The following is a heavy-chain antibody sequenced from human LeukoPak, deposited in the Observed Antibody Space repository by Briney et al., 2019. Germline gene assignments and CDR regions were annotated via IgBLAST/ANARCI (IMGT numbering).Heavy chain of an antibody. CDR3: ARGDGAYGSGPSLDL. Sequence: GALVTVSFKSSGYTFTIYYMHWVRQAPGQGLGWMGLIDPSGVSTNYAQKFQGRVTITSDTSTSRAYMELSSLRSEDTALYYCARGDGAYGSGPSLDLWGQGSLVTVSS. J-gene: IGHJ5*02. CDR2: IDPSGVST. D-gene: IGHD3-10*01. CDR1: GYTFTIYY. V-gene: IGHV1-46*01.